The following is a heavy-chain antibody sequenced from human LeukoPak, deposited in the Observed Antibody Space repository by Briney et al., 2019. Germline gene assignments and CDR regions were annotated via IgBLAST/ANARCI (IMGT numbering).Heavy chain of an antibody. D-gene: IGHD1-26*01. J-gene: IGHJ4*02. CDR3: AKDKSVRYSGSFTYGDYFDY. CDR2: ISGSGGST. CDR1: GFTFSSYA. Sequence: GGSLRLSCAASGFTFSSYAMSWVRQAPGKGLEWVSTISGSGGSTYYADSVKGRFTISRDNSKNTLYLQMNSLRAEDTAVYNCAKDKSVRYSGSFTYGDYFDYWGQGTLVTVSS. V-gene: IGHV3-23*01.